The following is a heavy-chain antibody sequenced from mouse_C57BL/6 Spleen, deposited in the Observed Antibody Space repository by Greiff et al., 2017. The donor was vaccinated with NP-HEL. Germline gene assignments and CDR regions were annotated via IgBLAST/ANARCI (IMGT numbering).Heavy chain of an antibody. J-gene: IGHJ4*01. Sequence: VHLVESGAELVRPGASVTLSCKASGYTFTDYEMHWVKQTPVHGLEWIGAIDPETGGTAYNQKFKGKAILTADKSSSTAYMELRSLTSEDSAVYYCTSSLTVVADYYAMDYWGQGTSVTVSS. V-gene: IGHV1-15*01. CDR3: TSSLTVVADYYAMDY. D-gene: IGHD1-1*01. CDR1: GYTFTDYE. CDR2: IDPETGGT.